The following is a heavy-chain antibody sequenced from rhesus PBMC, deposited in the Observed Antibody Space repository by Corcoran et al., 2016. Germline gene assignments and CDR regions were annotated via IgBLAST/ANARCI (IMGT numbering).Heavy chain of an antibody. CDR1: GFTFSSYD. D-gene: IGHD3-16*01. V-gene: IGHV3-136*01. CDR2: ISYTGKTI. J-gene: IGHJ6*01. Sequence: EVQLVESGGGLVQPGGSLRLSCAASGFTFSSYDMSWVRQAPGKGLEWFSYISYTGKTIDYAASVKGRFTCSRDNAKNSLSLQMSSLRAEDTAVYYCTRDWISVVITTPYGLDSWGQGVVVTVSS. CDR3: TRDWISVVITTPYGLDS.